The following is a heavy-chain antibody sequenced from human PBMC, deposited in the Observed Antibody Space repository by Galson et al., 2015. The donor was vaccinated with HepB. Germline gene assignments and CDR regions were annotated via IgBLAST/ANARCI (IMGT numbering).Heavy chain of an antibody. V-gene: IGHV3-11*06. CDR1: GFTFSDYY. D-gene: IGHD4-17*01. J-gene: IGHJ4*02. CDR2: ISASGTYT. Sequence: SLRLSCAASGFTFSDYYMTWIHQAPGKGLEWLSYISASGTYTNYADSGKGRFTISRDNAKNSLYLKMNSLRAEDTVVFYCARVAASDYGDHAHFDYWGQGTLVTVSS. CDR3: ARVAASDYGDHAHFDY.